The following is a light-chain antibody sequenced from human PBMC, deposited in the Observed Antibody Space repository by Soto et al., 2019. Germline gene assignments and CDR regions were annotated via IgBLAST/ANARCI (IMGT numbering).Light chain of an antibody. V-gene: IGKV3-15*01. J-gene: IGKJ1*01. Sequence: EVMMSQSPATLSVYPGERATLSCRASQSVSSNLAWYQQKPGQAPRLLIYGASTRATGIPARFSGSGSGTEFTLTMSSLQSEDFAVYYCQQYNKWPRTFGQGTK. CDR1: QSVSSN. CDR3: QQYNKWPRT. CDR2: GAS.